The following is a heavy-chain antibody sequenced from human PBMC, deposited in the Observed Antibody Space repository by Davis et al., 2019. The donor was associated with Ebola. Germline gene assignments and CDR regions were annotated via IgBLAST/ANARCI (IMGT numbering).Heavy chain of an antibody. CDR1: GYTFTSYG. D-gene: IGHD1-26*01. CDR3: ARADSGSYYFDY. J-gene: IGHJ4*02. V-gene: IGHV1-46*01. CDR2: INPSGGST. Sequence: ASVKVSCKASGYTFTSYGISWVRQAPGQGLEWMGIINPSGGSTSYAQKFQGRVTMTRDTSTSTVYMELSSLRSEDTAVYYCARADSGSYYFDYWGQGTLVTVSS.